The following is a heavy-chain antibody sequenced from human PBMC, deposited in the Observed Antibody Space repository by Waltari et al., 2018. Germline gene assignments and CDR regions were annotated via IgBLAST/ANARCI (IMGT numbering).Heavy chain of an antibody. CDR2: SIPILGIA. CDR1: GGTFSSYT. J-gene: IGHJ3*02. CDR3: ARVPPYYYDSSGYDPSDDAFDI. D-gene: IGHD3-22*01. V-gene: IGHV1-69*02. Sequence: QVQLVQSGAEVKKPGSSVKVSCKASGGTFSSYTISWVRQAPGQGLEWMGRSIPILGIANYAQKFQGRVTITADKSTSTAYMELSSLRSEDTAVYYCARVPPYYYDSSGYDPSDDAFDIWGQGTMVTVSS.